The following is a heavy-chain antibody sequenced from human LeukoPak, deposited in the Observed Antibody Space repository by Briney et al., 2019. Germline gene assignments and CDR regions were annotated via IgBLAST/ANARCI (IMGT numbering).Heavy chain of an antibody. CDR3: AKEPEDDNGSGSSPYYFDS. V-gene: IGHV3-23*01. D-gene: IGHD3-10*01. CDR2: ISGSGGST. Sequence: PGGSLRLSCAASGFTFSSYAMSWVRQAPGKGLEWVSAISGSGGSTYYADSVKGRLTISGDNSKNTLYLQMNSLRAEDTAVYYCAKEPEDDNGSGSSPYYFDSRGQGALVTVSS. CDR1: GFTFSSYA. J-gene: IGHJ4*02.